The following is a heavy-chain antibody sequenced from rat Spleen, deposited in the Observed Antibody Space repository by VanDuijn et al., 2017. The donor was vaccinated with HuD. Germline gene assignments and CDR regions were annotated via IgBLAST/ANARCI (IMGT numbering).Heavy chain of an antibody. Sequence: EVQLVESGGGLVQPGRSLKLSCVISGFTFNNYWMTWIRQAPAMGLEWVATISYGDSSGHSGTYYRDSVKGRFTISRDNAKSTLSLQMDSLRSEDTATYYCARRHYGYTDYFDYWGQGVMVTVSS. J-gene: IGHJ2*01. CDR3: ARRHYGYTDYFDY. V-gene: IGHV5-29*01. CDR1: GFTFNNYW. CDR2: ISYGDSSGHSGT. D-gene: IGHD1-9*01.